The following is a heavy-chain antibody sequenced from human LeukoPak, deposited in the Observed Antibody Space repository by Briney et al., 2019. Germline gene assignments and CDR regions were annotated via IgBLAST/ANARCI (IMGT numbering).Heavy chain of an antibody. CDR3: ARQGYSGYAASYYFDY. CDR2: IYYSGST. D-gene: IGHD5-12*01. CDR1: GGSISSSSYY. V-gene: IGHV4-39*01. Sequence: SETLSLTCTVSGGSISSSSYYWGWIRQPPGKGLEWIGSIYYSGSTYYNPSLKSRVTISVDTSKDQFSLKLSSVTAADTAVYYCARQGYSGYAASYYFDYWGQGTLVTVSS. J-gene: IGHJ4*02.